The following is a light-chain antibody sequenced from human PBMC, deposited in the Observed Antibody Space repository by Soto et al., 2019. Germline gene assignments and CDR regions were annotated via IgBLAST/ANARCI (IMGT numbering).Light chain of an antibody. V-gene: IGKV3-20*01. J-gene: IGKJ5*01. CDR2: GAS. CDR3: HRYGISPPVT. CDR1: PSVSSIY. Sequence: EIVLTKDPGTLSLSPGERATLSCMASPSVSSIYLARYQQKPGQAPRRLIYGASSRATGIPDRLSGSGSGTDFTLTISRLEPEDFAMYYCHRYGISPPVTFGHGTRLEIK.